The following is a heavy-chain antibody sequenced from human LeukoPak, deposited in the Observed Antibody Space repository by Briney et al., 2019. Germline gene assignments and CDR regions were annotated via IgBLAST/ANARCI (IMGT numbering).Heavy chain of an antibody. J-gene: IGHJ4*02. CDR2: INPSGGST. V-gene: IGHV1-46*01. CDR1: GYTFTSYY. D-gene: IGHD4-11*01. Sequence: AASVKVSCKASGYTFTSYYMHWVRQAPGQGLEWMGIINPSGGSTSYAQKFQGRVTMTRDTSTSTVYMELSSLRSDDTAVYYCARTPNDYTGIDWGQGTLVTVSS. CDR3: ARTPNDYTGID.